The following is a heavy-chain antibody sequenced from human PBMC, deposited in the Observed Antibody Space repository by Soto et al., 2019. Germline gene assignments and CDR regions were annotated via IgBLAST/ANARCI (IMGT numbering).Heavy chain of an antibody. D-gene: IGHD6-19*01. J-gene: IGHJ2*01. CDR3: AKDTAVAEYWYFDL. Sequence: EVQLLESGGGLVQPGGSLRLSCAASGFTFSILAMGWVRQAPGKGLEWVSVIDYTGGTTYYTDSVKGRFIISRDNSKNTLYLQMNSLRAEDTAVYYCAKDTAVAEYWYFDLWGRGTLVTVSS. CDR2: IDYTGGTT. V-gene: IGHV3-23*01. CDR1: GFTFSILA.